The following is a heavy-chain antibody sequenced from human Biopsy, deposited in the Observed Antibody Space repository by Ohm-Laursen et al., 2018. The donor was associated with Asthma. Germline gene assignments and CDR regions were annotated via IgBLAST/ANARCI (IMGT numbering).Heavy chain of an antibody. D-gene: IGHD4-17*01. Sequence: TLSLTCFVSGGSINIGDYYWSWIRQHPVKGLEWIGYIYYSGSTYYNPSLKSRVSISLDTSKNQFSLSLTSVTAADTAVYYCARTTYGDDGFDPWGQGTLVTVSS. CDR3: ARTTYGDDGFDP. CDR2: IYYSGST. CDR1: GGSINIGDYY. J-gene: IGHJ5*02. V-gene: IGHV4-31*03.